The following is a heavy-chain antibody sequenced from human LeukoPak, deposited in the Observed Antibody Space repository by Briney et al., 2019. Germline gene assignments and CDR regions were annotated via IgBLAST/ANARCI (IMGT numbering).Heavy chain of an antibody. CDR2: IYTTGST. V-gene: IGHV4-4*07. Sequence: SETLSLTCTVSGGSISNYYWSWIRQPAGKGLEWIGRIYTTGSTDYNPSLKSRVTISLDTSKNQFSLKITSVTAADTAVYYCAREAAPEPGSGHYMDVRGKGTTVTISS. CDR3: AREAAPEPGSGHYMDV. CDR1: GGSISNYY. D-gene: IGHD6-13*01. J-gene: IGHJ6*03.